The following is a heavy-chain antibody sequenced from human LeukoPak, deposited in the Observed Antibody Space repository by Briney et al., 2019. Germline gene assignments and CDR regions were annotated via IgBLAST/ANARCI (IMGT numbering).Heavy chain of an antibody. CDR3: ARDFLDSGHGDWFDP. J-gene: IGHJ5*02. CDR2: ISSSSSYI. D-gene: IGHD5-12*01. Sequence: KPGGSLRLSCAASGFTFSSYSMNWVRQAPGKGLEWVSSISSSSSYIYYADSVKGRFTISRDNAKNSLYLQMNSLRAEDTAVYYCARDFLDSGHGDWFDPWGQGTLVTVSS. V-gene: IGHV3-21*01. CDR1: GFTFSSYS.